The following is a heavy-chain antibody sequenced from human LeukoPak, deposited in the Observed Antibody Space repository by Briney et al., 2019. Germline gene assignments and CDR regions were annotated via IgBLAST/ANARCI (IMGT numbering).Heavy chain of an antibody. J-gene: IGHJ4*02. D-gene: IGHD6-13*01. Sequence: GALILSCAASGFTFSSYSMNWVRQAPGKGLEWVSYISSSSSTIYYADSVKGRFTISRDNAKNSLFLQMNSLRAEDTAVYYCARDIAAAGFFDYWGQGTLVTVSS. CDR1: GFTFSSYS. V-gene: IGHV3-48*04. CDR2: ISSSSSTI. CDR3: ARDIAAAGFFDY.